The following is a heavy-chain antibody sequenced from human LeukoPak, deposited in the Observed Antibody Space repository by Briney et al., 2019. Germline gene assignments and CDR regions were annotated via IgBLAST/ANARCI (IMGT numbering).Heavy chain of an antibody. V-gene: IGHV4-39*07. Sequence: SETLSLTCTVSGDSINSSSSYWGWIRQPPGKSLEWIGGIYYIGGAYYNPSLKSRVTISVDTSKIRFSLNLNSVTAADTAVYYCARAYSSSPFDYWGQGTLVTVSS. CDR3: ARAYSSSPFDY. J-gene: IGHJ4*02. CDR1: GDSINSSSSY. D-gene: IGHD6-6*01. CDR2: IYYIGGA.